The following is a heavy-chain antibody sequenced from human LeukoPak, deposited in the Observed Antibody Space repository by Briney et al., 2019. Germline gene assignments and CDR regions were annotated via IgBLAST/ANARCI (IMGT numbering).Heavy chain of an antibody. CDR3: ARGGGLDV. V-gene: IGHV3-43*01. D-gene: IGHD3-16*01. J-gene: IGHJ6*02. CDR2: ITWDGET. CDR1: GFSFDDYT. Sequence: PGGSLRLSCAASGFSFDDYTMHWVRQGPGKGLEWVSLITWDGETYYADSVKGRFTISRDNAKNSLYLQMSNLRAEDTAVYFCARGGGLDVWGQGATVTVSS.